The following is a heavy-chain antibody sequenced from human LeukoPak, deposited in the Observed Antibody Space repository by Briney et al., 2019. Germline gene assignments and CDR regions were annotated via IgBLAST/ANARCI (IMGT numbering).Heavy chain of an antibody. CDR1: GGSISSYY. CDR2: IYYSGST. D-gene: IGHD6-13*01. CDR3: ARVGPVAAAEYFDY. J-gene: IGHJ4*02. Sequence: PSETLSLTCTVSGGSISSYYWSWIRQPPGKGLEWIGYIYYSGSTNYNPSLKSRVTISVDTSKNQFSLKLSSVIAADTAVYYCARVGPVAAAEYFDYWGQGTLVTVSS. V-gene: IGHV4-59*01.